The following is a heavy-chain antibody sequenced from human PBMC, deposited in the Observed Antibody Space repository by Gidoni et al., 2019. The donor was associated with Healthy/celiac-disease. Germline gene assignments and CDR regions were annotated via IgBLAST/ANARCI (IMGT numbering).Heavy chain of an antibody. D-gene: IGHD3-22*01. CDR3: AKDFLESALASSGYYALFDY. Sequence: EVQLLESGGGLVQPGGSLRLSCAAPGSPFSSYSMIWVGQAPGKGLQWVSAISGSGGSTYYADAVKGRFTISRDNSKNTLYLQMNSLRAEDTAVYYCAKDFLESALASSGYYALFDYWGQGTLVTVSS. CDR1: GSPFSSYS. V-gene: IGHV3-23*01. J-gene: IGHJ4*02. CDR2: ISGSGGST.